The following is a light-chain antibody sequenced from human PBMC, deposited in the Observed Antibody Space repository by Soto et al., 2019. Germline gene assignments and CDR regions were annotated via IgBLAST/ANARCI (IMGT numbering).Light chain of an antibody. CDR3: QQYNNWPIT. Sequence: EIVMTQSPATLSVSPGERATLSCRASQSVSSDLAWYQQKPGQAPRLLIYGASTRATGIPGRFSGSGSGTEFTLTISSLQSEDFAVYYCQQYNNWPITFGQGTRLDIK. CDR1: QSVSSD. J-gene: IGKJ5*01. V-gene: IGKV3-15*01. CDR2: GAS.